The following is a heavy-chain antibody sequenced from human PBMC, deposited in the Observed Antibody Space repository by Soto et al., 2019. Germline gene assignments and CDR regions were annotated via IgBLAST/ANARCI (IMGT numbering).Heavy chain of an antibody. J-gene: IGHJ4*02. D-gene: IGHD6-19*01. Sequence: EVQLLESGGGLVQPGGSLRLSCAASGFTFSSYAMSWVRQAPGKGLEWVSVISGSGGSTYYADSVKGLFTIARDNSKNTLYLQMNSLRAEDTAVYYCVSRSSGWYFDYWGQGTLVTVSS. CDR1: GFTFSSYA. CDR2: ISGSGGST. CDR3: VSRSSGWYFDY. V-gene: IGHV3-23*01.